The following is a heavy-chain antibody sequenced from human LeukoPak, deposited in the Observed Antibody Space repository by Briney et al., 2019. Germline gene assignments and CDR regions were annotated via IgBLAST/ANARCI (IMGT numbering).Heavy chain of an antibody. CDR2: ISGSGGST. V-gene: IGHV3-23*01. J-gene: IGHJ4*02. CDR3: AKSSLPGPSAVAGPALDY. D-gene: IGHD6-19*01. Sequence: GGSLRLSCAASGFTFDNYAMTWVRQGPGKGLEWIATISGSGGSTYYADSVKGRFTISRDNSKNTLYLQMNSLRAEDTAVYYCAKSSLPGPSAVAGPALDYWGQGTLVTVSS. CDR1: GFTFDNYA.